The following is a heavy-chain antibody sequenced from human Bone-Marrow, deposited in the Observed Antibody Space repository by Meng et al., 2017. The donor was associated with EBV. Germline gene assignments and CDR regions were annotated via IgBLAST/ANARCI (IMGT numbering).Heavy chain of an antibody. Sequence: QVQLVESGGXXVRPGXALRLSWAASGFTFSDYYMSWIRQAPGKGLEWVSYISSSGSTIYYADSVKGRFTISRDNAKNSLYLQMNSLRAEDTAVYYCAREKYSGSYYVPPWGQGPLGTVSS. CDR2: ISSSGSTI. D-gene: IGHD1-26*01. J-gene: IGHJ5*02. V-gene: IGHV3-11*01. CDR3: AREKYSGSYYVPP. CDR1: GFTFSDYY.